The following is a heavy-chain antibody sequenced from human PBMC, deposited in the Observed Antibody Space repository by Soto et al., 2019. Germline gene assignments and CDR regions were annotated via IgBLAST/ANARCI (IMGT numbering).Heavy chain of an antibody. V-gene: IGHV3-23*01. CDR3: AKDFRITIFGVVIKSYYYYGMDV. CDR2: ISGSGGST. Sequence: GGSLRLSCAASGFTFSSYAMSWVRQAPGKGLEWVSAISGSGGSTYYADSVKGRFTISRDNSKNTLYLQMNSLRAEDTAVYYCAKDFRITIFGVVIKSYYYYGMDVWGQGTTVTVPS. D-gene: IGHD3-3*01. J-gene: IGHJ6*02. CDR1: GFTFSSYA.